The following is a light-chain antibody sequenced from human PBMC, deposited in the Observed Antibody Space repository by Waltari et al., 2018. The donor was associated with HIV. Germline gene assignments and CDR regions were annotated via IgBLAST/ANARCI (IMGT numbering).Light chain of an antibody. Sequence: QSALTQPASVSGSPGQSITLSCTGSSGDIGSFNYVSWYQQHPGKVPKLMIYEVSNRPSGISNRFSGSKSGNTASLTISGLQAEDEADYYCSSYTSSSTLFGGGTKLTVL. J-gene: IGLJ2*01. CDR3: SSYTSSSTL. CDR1: SGDIGSFNY. V-gene: IGLV2-14*01. CDR2: EVS.